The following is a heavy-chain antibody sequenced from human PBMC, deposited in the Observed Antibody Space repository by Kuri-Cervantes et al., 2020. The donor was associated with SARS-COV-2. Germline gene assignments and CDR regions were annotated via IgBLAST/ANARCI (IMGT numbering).Heavy chain of an antibody. CDR3: ARHHGADYDYVWGSYRRAKDDAFNI. CDR2: VNHRGST. CDR1: GESFSGYY. Sequence: SETLSLTCAFYGESFSGYYWNWIRQSPGKGLEWIGEVNHRGSTNYNPSLKSRVTISVDTSKNQFSLKLSSVTAADTAVYYCARHHGADYDYVWGSYRRAKDDAFNIWGQGTMVTVSS. J-gene: IGHJ3*02. D-gene: IGHD3-16*02. V-gene: IGHV4-34*01.